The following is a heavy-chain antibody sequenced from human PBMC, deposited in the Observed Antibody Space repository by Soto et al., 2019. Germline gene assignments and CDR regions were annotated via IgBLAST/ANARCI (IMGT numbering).Heavy chain of an antibody. CDR2: INHDSGTI. J-gene: IGHJ4*02. CDR1: GFTFSRYA. Sequence: EVQLVESGGGLVQPGGSLRLSCAASGFTFSRYAMNWVRQAPGKGLEWVSYINHDSGTIYYADSVKGRFTISRDNANNLMSLHMNSLRAEDTAVYYCARERGYTGYDFAYWGQGTLVTVSS. V-gene: IGHV3-48*01. D-gene: IGHD5-12*01. CDR3: ARERGYTGYDFAY.